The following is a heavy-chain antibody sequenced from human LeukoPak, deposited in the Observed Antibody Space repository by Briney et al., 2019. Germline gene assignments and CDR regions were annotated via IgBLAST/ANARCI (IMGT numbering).Heavy chain of an antibody. J-gene: IGHJ4*02. CDR2: IYYSGST. V-gene: IGHV4-59*01. CDR1: GGSISSYY. CDR3: ARAGYSGYDLYY. D-gene: IGHD5-12*01. Sequence: PSETLSLTCTVSGGSISSYYWSWIRQPPGKGLEWIGYIYYSGSTNYNPSLKSRVTISVDTSKNQFSLKLSSVTAADTAVYYCARAGYSGYDLYYWDQGTLVTVSS.